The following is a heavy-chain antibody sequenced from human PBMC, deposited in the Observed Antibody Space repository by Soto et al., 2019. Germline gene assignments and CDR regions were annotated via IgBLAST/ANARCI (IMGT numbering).Heavy chain of an antibody. V-gene: IGHV3-30-3*01. D-gene: IGHD2-15*01. CDR2: ISYDGSNK. Sequence: HPGGSLRLSCAASGFTFSSYAMHWVRQAPGKGLEWVAVISYDGSNKYYADSVKGRFTISRDNSKNTLYLQMNSLRAEDTAVYYCARDREADIVVVVAASTYDYWGQGTLVTVSS. CDR3: ARDREADIVVVVAASTYDY. CDR1: GFTFSSYA. J-gene: IGHJ4*02.